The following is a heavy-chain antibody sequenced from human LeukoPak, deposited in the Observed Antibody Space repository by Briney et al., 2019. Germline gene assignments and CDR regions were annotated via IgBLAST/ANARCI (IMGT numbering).Heavy chain of an antibody. CDR1: GFTFSSDG. D-gene: IGHD3-22*01. CDR3: ARDLESRYYDSSGYFAY. Sequence: GGCLRLSCAASGFTFSSDGMRGVRQAPGRGLEWGAGIWYDGTNKYYAASVKGRFTISRANSKNPLYLQMTSLRAEDTAVYYCARDLESRYYDSSGYFAYWGQGTLVTVSS. V-gene: IGHV3-33*01. J-gene: IGHJ4*02. CDR2: IWYDGTNK.